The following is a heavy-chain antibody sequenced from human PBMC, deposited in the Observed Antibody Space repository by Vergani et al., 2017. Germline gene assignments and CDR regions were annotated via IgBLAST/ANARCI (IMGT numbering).Heavy chain of an antibody. CDR3: ARVPQSGGYYGSGSLDY. V-gene: IGHV3-66*02. Sequence: EVQLVESGGGLVQPGGSLRLSCAASGFTVSSNYMSWVRQAPGKGLEWVSVIYSGGSTYYADSVKGRFTISRDNSKNTLYLQMNSLRAEDTAVYYCARVPQSGGYYGSGSLDYWGQGTLVTVSS. J-gene: IGHJ4*02. CDR1: GFTVSSNY. CDR2: IYSGGST. D-gene: IGHD3-10*01.